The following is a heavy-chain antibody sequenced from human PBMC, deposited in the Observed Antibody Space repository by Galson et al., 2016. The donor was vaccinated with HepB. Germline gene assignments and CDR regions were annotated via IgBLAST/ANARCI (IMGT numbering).Heavy chain of an antibody. CDR1: GFPFSSFW. CDR2: ISSSISYT. D-gene: IGHD3-10*01. V-gene: IGHV3-21*05. Sequence: SLRLSCAASGFPFSSFWMNWVRQAPGKGLEWISYISSSISYTYYADAVKGRFTISRDNAENSLYLQMNSLRVEDTAVYYCAGGTMIRGLTWGQGTLVTVSS. J-gene: IGHJ4*02. CDR3: AGGTMIRGLT.